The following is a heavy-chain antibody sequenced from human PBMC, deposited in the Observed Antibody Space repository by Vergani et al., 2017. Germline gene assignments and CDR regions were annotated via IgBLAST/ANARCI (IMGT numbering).Heavy chain of an antibody. CDR2: IYYSGST. CDR3: ARHSTVEWLVKLGWIDP. Sequence: QLQLQESGPGLVKPSATLSLTCSVPGASIRSRNNYWGWIRQPPGKGLEWIASIYYSGSTYYNPSLKSRVTISVDTSKNQFSLKLSSVTAADTAVYFCARHSTVEWLVKLGWIDPWGQGILVTVSS. J-gene: IGHJ5*02. V-gene: IGHV4-39*01. CDR1: GASIRSRNNY. D-gene: IGHD6-19*01.